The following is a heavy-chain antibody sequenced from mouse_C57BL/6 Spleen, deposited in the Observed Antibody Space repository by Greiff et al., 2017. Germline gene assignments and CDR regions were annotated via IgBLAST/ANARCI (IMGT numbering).Heavy chain of an antibody. CDR2: ISSGSSTI. Sequence: EVKVVESGGGLVKPGGSLKLSCAASGFTFSDYGMHWVRQAPEKGLEWVAYISSGSSTIYYADTVKGRFTISRDNAKNTLFLQMTSLRSEDTAMYYCARGELGPFDYWGQGTTLTVSS. D-gene: IGHD4-1*01. J-gene: IGHJ2*01. V-gene: IGHV5-17*01. CDR3: ARGELGPFDY. CDR1: GFTFSDYG.